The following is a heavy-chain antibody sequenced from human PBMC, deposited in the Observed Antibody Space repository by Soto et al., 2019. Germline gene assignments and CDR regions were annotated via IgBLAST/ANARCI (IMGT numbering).Heavy chain of an antibody. CDR1: GVTLSMYA. CDR3: AKAVEGDWFYFDF. D-gene: IGHD3-9*01. Sequence: EVQLLESGGGLVQPGGSLTLSCAASGVTLSMYAVTWVRQAPGKGLEWVSSISDSGDRTYYTDSVKGRFTVSRDTSKNTGYLQMRSLRGEDTAVYYCAKAVEGDWFYFDFWGQGTLVTVSS. CDR2: ISDSGDRT. V-gene: IGHV3-23*01. J-gene: IGHJ4*02.